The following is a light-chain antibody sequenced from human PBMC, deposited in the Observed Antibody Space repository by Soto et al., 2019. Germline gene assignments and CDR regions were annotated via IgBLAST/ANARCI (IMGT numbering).Light chain of an antibody. CDR2: DVT. CDR1: TTDVDSSEY. Sequence: RSVSGSPGQSVTLSFTGDTTDVDSSEYVSWYQQHPGEAPRLLIYDVTKRPAGVPSRFSGAKSGKTASLTSSGLRTEDEGVYFCCSFAGPSSIFDGGTKVTVL. V-gene: IGLV2-11*01. J-gene: IGLJ2*01. CDR3: CSFAGPSSI.